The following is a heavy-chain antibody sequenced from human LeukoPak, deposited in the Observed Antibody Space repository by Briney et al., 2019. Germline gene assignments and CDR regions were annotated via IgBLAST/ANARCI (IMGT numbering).Heavy chain of an antibody. CDR1: GFTFADYG. D-gene: IGHD3-3*01. Sequence: PGGSLRLSCAASGFTFADYGMSWVRQAPGKGLEWVSGINWNGGSTGYVDSVKGRFTISRDNAKKSLYLQMNNLRAEDTALYYCAKWANYDFWSGYFDSWGQGTLATVSS. V-gene: IGHV3-20*04. CDR2: INWNGGST. CDR3: AKWANYDFWSGYFDS. J-gene: IGHJ4*02.